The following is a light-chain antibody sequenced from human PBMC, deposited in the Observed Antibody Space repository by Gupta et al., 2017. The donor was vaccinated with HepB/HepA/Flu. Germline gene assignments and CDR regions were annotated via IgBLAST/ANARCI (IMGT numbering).Light chain of an antibody. Sequence: IMLPQSPATLPLSPEDSATLSCRASHSVNTDLAWDQQKPGQAPRLLIYDASNRATGIPVRFSGRGSGTDYTLTISSLEPEDVSVYYCQQQRHSPPWTFGQGTKVEIK. V-gene: IGKV3-11*01. J-gene: IGKJ1*01. CDR3: QQQRHSPPWT. CDR2: DAS. CDR1: HSVNTD.